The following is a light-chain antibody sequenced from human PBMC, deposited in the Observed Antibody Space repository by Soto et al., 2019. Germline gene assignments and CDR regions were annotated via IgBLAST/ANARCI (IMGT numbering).Light chain of an antibody. CDR2: AAS. J-gene: IGKJ1*01. V-gene: IGKV1D-16*01. CDR1: QGISRW. Sequence: DIQMTQSPSSLSASVGDRVTITCLASQGISRWLAWYQLKPGKAPKSRIYAASTLQCGVAAGFSGSGAGSHFPLTVSSVQPEDSATYYCQQYGSFPATVGQGTKVDIK. CDR3: QQYGSFPAT.